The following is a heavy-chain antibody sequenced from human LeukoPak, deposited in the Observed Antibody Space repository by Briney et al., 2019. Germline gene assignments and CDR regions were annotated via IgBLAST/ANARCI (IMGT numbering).Heavy chain of an antibody. CDR3: ARDRYSSGWYGLDY. CDR1: GYTFTCYY. Sequence: ASVKVSCKASGYTFTCYYMHWVRQAPGQGLEWMGWINPNSGGTNYAQKFQGRVTMTRDTSISTAYMELSRLRSDDTAVYYCARDRYSSGWYGLDYWGQGTLVTVSS. J-gene: IGHJ4*02. V-gene: IGHV1-2*02. D-gene: IGHD6-19*01. CDR2: INPNSGGT.